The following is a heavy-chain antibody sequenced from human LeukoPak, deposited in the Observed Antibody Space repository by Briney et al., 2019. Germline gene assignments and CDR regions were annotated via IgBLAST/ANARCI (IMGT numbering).Heavy chain of an antibody. CDR1: GFTFNTYV. CDR3: AKVRYFDAEGAFDI. D-gene: IGHD3-9*01. V-gene: IGHV3-23*01. CDR2: ISSSGDST. Sequence: QAGGYLRLSCAASGFTFNTYVMNWVRQAPGKGLEWVSAISSSGDSTYYADSVKGRFTISRDNSKNTLYLQMNSLRAEDTAVYYCAKVRYFDAEGAFDIWGQGTMVTVSS. J-gene: IGHJ3*02.